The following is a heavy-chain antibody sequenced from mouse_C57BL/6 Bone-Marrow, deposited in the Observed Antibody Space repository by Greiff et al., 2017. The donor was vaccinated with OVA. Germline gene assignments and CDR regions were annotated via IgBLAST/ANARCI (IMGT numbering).Heavy chain of an antibody. CDR3: ARDDYGSSSLVDY. J-gene: IGHJ2*01. V-gene: IGHV1-9*01. Sequence: QVQLQQSGAELMKPGASVKLSCKATGYTFTGYWIEWVKQRPGHGLEWIGELLPGSGCTNYNEKFKGKATLTADTSSNTAYMQLSSLTTEDSAIYSCARDDYGSSSLVDYWGQGTTLTVSS. D-gene: IGHD1-1*01. CDR2: LLPGSGCT. CDR1: GYTFTGYW.